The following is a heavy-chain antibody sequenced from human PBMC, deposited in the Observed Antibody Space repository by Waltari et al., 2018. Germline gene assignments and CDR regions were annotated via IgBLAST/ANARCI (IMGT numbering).Heavy chain of an antibody. CDR2: INHSGST. D-gene: IGHD3-16*01. J-gene: IGHJ4*02. V-gene: IGHV4-34*01. Sequence: QVQLQQWGAGLLKPSETLSLPCAVYGGSFSGYYWSWIRQPPGKGLEWIGEINHSGSTNYNPSLKSRVTISVDTSKNQFSLKLSSVTAADTAVYYCARGRDYVWGSFFDYWGQGTLVTVSS. CDR3: ARGRDYVWGSFFDY. CDR1: GGSFSGYY.